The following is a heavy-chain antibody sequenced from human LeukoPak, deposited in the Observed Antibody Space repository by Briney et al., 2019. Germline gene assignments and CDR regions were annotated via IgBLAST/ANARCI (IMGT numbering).Heavy chain of an antibody. D-gene: IGHD6-25*01. CDR3: AKDLAPSTLSGLFDY. V-gene: IGHV3-23*01. Sequence: GGSLRLSCAASGFTFSSYAMSWVRQAPGKGLEWVSAISGSGGSTYYADSVKGRFTISRDNSKNTLYLQMNSLRAEVTAVYYCAKDLAPSTLSGLFDYWGQGTLVTVSS. J-gene: IGHJ4*02. CDR1: GFTFSSYA. CDR2: ISGSGGST.